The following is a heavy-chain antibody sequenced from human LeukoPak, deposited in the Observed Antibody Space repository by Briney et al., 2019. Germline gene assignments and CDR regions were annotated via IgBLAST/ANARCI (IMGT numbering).Heavy chain of an antibody. CDR3: ARVPSLSYYDSSGLYFDY. J-gene: IGHJ4*02. CDR2: IIPIFGTA. Sequence: ASVKVSCKASGYTFTSYGISWVRQAPGQGLEWMGGIIPIFGTANYAQKFQGRATITADESTSTAYMELSSLRSEDTAVYYCARVPSLSYYDSSGLYFDYWGQGTLVTVSS. V-gene: IGHV1-69*13. D-gene: IGHD3-22*01. CDR1: GYTFTSYG.